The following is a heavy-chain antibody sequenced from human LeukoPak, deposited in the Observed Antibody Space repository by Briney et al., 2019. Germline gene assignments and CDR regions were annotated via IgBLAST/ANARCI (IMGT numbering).Heavy chain of an antibody. CDR3: TRSSAYSCGLS. CDR1: GFTFSSYW. CDR2: VISDGSGT. D-gene: IGHD5-18*01. Sequence: PGGSLRLSCAASGFTFSSYWMHWVRQAPGKGLVWVSRVISDGSGTLYADSVKGRFTISRDNAKNTLYLQMNSLRAEDTAVYYCTRSSAYSCGLSWGQGTLVTVSS. J-gene: IGHJ4*02. V-gene: IGHV3-74*01.